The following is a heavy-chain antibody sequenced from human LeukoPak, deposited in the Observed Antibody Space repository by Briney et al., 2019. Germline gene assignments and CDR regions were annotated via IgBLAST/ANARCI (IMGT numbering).Heavy chain of an antibody. V-gene: IGHV4-61*02. D-gene: IGHD6-13*01. Sequence: PSQTLSLTCTVSGDSISSGSYYWSWIRQPAGKGLEWIGRIYSNGDTKFNPSLKSRVTISLDTSKNQFSLKLSSATAADTAVYYCASRHSKQQPYYYYMDTWGKGTTVTVSS. CDR3: ASRHSKQQPYYYYMDT. CDR2: IYSNGDT. CDR1: GDSISSGSYY. J-gene: IGHJ6*03.